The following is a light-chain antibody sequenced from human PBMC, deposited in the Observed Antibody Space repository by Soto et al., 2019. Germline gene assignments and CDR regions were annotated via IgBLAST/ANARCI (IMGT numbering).Light chain of an antibody. Sequence: ALTQPPSASGSPGQSVTISCTGTSXDVGGYNYVSWYQQHPGKAPKLMIYEVSKRPSGVPDRFSGSKSGNTATLTVSGLQAEDEADYYCSSYAGSNNLGVFGTGTKVTVL. V-gene: IGLV2-8*01. J-gene: IGLJ1*01. CDR1: SXDVGGYNY. CDR3: SSYAGSNNLGV. CDR2: EVS.